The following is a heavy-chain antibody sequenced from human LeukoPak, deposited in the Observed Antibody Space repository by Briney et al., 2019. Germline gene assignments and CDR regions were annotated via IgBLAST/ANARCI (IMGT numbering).Heavy chain of an antibody. D-gene: IGHD3-22*01. CDR2: IDGRGSYA. J-gene: IGHJ4*02. CDR3: AKGSSGYYYYFDY. CDR1: GVTFSTYA. Sequence: PGGSLRLSCAASGVTFSTYAMSWVRQAPGKGLEWVSGIDGRGSYAYYRDSVRGRFTISRDNSKNTLYLHMSSLRAEDTAVYHCAKGSSGYYYYFDYWGQGTLVTVSS. V-gene: IGHV3-23*01.